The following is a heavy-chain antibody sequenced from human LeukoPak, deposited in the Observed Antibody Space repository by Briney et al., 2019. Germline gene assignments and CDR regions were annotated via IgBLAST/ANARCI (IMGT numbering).Heavy chain of an antibody. CDR3: ARATTKEYYFDY. CDR2: IYYSGST. V-gene: IGHV4-59*01. J-gene: IGHJ4*02. D-gene: IGHD4-11*01. CDR1: GGSISSYY. Sequence: SETLSLTCTVSGGSISSYYWSWIRQPPGKGLEWIGYIYYSGSTNYNPSLKSRVTISVDTPKNQFSLKLSSVTAADTAVYYSARATTKEYYFDYWGQGTLVTVSS.